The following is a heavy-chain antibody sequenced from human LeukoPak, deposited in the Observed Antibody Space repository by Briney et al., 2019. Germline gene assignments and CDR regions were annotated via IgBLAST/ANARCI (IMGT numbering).Heavy chain of an antibody. J-gene: IGHJ4*02. CDR1: GFTFSSYW. D-gene: IGHD3-9*01. Sequence: GGPLRLSCAASGFTFSSYWMSWVRQAPGKGREWVANIKQDGSEKYYVDSVKGRFTISRDNAKNSLYLQMNSLRAEDTAVYYCARDHYFDWLLDFDYWGQGTLVTVSS. V-gene: IGHV3-7*01. CDR3: ARDHYFDWLLDFDY. CDR2: IKQDGSEK.